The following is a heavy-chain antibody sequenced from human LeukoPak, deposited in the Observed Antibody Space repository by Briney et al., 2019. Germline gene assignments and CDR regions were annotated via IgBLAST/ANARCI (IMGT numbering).Heavy chain of an antibody. V-gene: IGHV4-39*01. CDR3: ARLFQRQWLVTDY. Sequence: SETLSLTCTVSGGSISSSSYYWGWIRQPPGKGLEWIGSIYYSGSTYYNPSLKSRVTISVDTSKNQFSLKLSSVTAADTAVYYCARLFQRQWLVTDYWGQGTLVTVS. CDR2: IYYSGST. J-gene: IGHJ4*02. D-gene: IGHD6-19*01. CDR1: GGSISSSSYY.